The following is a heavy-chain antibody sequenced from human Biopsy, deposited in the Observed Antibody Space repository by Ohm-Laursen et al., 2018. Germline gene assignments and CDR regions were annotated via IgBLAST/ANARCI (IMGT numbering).Heavy chain of an antibody. CDR1: GGSFSGYY. CDR3: GNEVHGRDY. J-gene: IGHJ4*02. Sequence: SDTLSLTCTVYGGSFSGYYWSWIRQPPGKGLEWIGEMNHGGSTNYNSSLKSRVTISVDTSKNQFSLKLNSVTAADTAVYLCGNEVHGRDYWGLGAQVTVSS. D-gene: IGHD2-15*01. CDR2: MNHGGST. V-gene: IGHV4-34*01.